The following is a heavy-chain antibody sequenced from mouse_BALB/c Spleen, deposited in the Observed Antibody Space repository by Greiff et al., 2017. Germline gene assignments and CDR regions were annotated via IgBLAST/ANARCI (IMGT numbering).Heavy chain of an antibody. CDR3: ARDDDGTTQHGGWFDY. V-gene: IGHV1S137*01. CDR1: GYTFTDYA. Sequence: QVQLKQSGAELVRPGVSVKISCKGSGYTFTDYAMHWVKQSHAKSLEWIGVISTYYGDASYNQKFKGKATMTVDKSSSTAYMELARLTSEDSAIYYCARDDDGTTQHGGWFDYWGQGTTLTVSS. D-gene: IGHD2-3*01. CDR2: ISTYYGDA. J-gene: IGHJ2*01.